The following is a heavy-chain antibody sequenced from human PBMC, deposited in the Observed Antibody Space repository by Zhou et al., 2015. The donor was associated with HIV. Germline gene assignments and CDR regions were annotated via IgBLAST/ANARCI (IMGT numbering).Heavy chain of an antibody. Sequence: QVQLVQSGAEVKKPGSSVKVSCKASGGTFSSYAISWVRQAPGQGLEWMGGIIPIFGTANYAQKFQGRVTITADESTSTAYMELSSLRSEDTAVYYCARDNVMITFGGVIPQGPDAFDIWGQGTMVTVSS. D-gene: IGHD3-16*02. V-gene: IGHV1-69*01. CDR3: ARDNVMITFGGVIPQGPDAFDI. CDR1: GGTFSSYA. J-gene: IGHJ3*02. CDR2: IIPIFGTA.